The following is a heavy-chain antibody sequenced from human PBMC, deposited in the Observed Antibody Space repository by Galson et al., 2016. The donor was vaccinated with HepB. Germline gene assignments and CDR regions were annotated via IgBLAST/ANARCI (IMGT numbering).Heavy chain of an antibody. CDR2: ISGSGGGT. CDR1: GLTFSIYD. J-gene: IGHJ6*02. V-gene: IGHV3-23*01. CDR3: AKVPYYGMEV. Sequence: SLRLSCAASGLTFSIYDMTWVRQAPGKGLEWVSYISGSGGGTIYADSVKGRFTISRDNPKNTLFLQMNSLRADDAAVYYCAKVPYYGMEVWGQGTTVTVSS.